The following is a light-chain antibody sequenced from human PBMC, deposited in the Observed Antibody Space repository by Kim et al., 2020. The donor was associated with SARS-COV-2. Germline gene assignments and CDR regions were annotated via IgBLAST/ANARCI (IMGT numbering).Light chain of an antibody. CDR1: QTVLYNSNNKNY. CDR3: QQSYSTPPS. V-gene: IGKV4-1*01. CDR2: WAS. J-gene: IGKJ2*03. Sequence: DIVMTQSPDSLAVSLGERATLNCKSSQTVLYNSNNKNYLAWYQQKPGQAPKLLIYWASIRESGVSDRFSGSGSETDFTLTISSLQAEGVAVYFCQQSYSTPPSFGQGTKLEI.